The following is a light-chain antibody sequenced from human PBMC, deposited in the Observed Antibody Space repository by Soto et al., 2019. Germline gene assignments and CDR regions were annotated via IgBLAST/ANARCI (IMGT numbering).Light chain of an antibody. J-gene: IGLJ3*02. Sequence: QSVLTQPASVSGSPGQSITISCTGTSSDVGGYNYVSWYKQHPGKAPKLMIYEVSNRPSGVSNRFSGSKSGNTASLTISGLQAEDEADYYCSSYTTSSTWVFGGGTKLTVL. CDR3: SSYTTSSTWV. CDR1: SSDVGGYNY. CDR2: EVS. V-gene: IGLV2-14*01.